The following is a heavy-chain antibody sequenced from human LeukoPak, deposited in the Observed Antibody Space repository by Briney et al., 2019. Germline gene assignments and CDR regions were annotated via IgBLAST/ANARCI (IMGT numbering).Heavy chain of an antibody. J-gene: IGHJ5*02. CDR2: IYYSGST. CDR3: ARVRAKYYYDSSGPPPFDP. V-gene: IGHV4-31*03. Sequence: SETLSLTCTVSGGSISSGGYYWSWIRQHPGTGLEWIGYIYYSGSTYYNPSLKSRVTISVDTSKNQFSLKLSSVTAADTAVYYCARVRAKYYYDSSGPPPFDPWGQGTLVTVSS. D-gene: IGHD3-22*01. CDR1: GGSISSGGYY.